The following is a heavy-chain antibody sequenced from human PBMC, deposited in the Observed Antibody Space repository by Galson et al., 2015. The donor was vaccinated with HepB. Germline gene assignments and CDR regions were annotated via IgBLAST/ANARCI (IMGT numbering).Heavy chain of an antibody. CDR1: GFTFSDYY. V-gene: IGHV3-11*05. J-gene: IGHJ2*01. CDR2: ISSSSSYT. Sequence: SLRLSCAASGFTFSDYYMSWIRQAPGKGLEWVSYISSSSSYTNYADSVKGRFTISRDNAKNSLYLQMNSLRAEDTAVYYCARGQWLVEGYFDLWGRGTLVTVSS. D-gene: IGHD6-19*01. CDR3: ARGQWLVEGYFDL.